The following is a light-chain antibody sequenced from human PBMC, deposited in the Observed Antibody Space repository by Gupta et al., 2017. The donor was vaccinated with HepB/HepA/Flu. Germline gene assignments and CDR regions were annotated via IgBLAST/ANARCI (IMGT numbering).Light chain of an antibody. CDR3: QQSDSTPLT. V-gene: IGKV1-39*01. CDR2: AAS. Sequence: DIQMTQSPSSLSASVEDRVTITCRASQSISSYLNWYQQKPGKAPKLLIYAASSLQSGVPSRFSGSGSGTDFTLTISRLQPEDFATYYCQQSDSTPLTFGGGTKVEIK. CDR1: QSISSY. J-gene: IGKJ4*01.